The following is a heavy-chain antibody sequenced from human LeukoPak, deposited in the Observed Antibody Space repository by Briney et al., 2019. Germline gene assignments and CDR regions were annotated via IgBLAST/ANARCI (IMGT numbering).Heavy chain of an antibody. CDR2: INPSGGST. CDR3: ARERDGGGSGSYHDAFDI. Sequence: ASVKVSCKASGYTFTSYYMHWVRQAPGQGLEWMGIINPSGGSTSYAQKFQGRVTMTRDTSTSTVYMELSSLRSEDTAVYYCARERDGGGSGSYHDAFDIWGQGTMVTVSS. V-gene: IGHV1-46*01. D-gene: IGHD3-10*01. J-gene: IGHJ3*02. CDR1: GYTFTSYY.